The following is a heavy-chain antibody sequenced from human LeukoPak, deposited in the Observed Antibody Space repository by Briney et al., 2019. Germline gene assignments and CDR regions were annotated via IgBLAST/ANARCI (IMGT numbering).Heavy chain of an antibody. CDR3: ARESGWYYFDY. V-gene: IGHV1-2*04. CDR2: INPNSGGT. Sequence: PGGSLRLSCKASGYTFTGYYMHWVRQAPGQGLEWMGWINPNSGGTNYAQKFQGWVTMTRDTSISTAYMELSRLRSDDTAVYYCARESGWYYFDYWGQGALVTVSS. CDR1: GYTFTGYY. J-gene: IGHJ4*02. D-gene: IGHD6-19*01.